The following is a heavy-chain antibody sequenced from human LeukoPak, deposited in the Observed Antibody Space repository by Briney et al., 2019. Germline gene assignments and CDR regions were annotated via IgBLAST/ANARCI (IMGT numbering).Heavy chain of an antibody. CDR1: GIALRGYA. J-gene: IGHJ5*02. CDR2: ISDSGDRT. V-gene: IGHV3-23*01. Sequence: GGSLRLSFAASGIALRGYAMSWVRQAPGEGLEWISSISDSGDRTYYADSVKGRFIISRDKSINTVFLQMNSLRAADTAVYYCAKDLGIGAWGQGTPVTVSS. CDR3: AKDLGIGA. D-gene: IGHD3-16*01.